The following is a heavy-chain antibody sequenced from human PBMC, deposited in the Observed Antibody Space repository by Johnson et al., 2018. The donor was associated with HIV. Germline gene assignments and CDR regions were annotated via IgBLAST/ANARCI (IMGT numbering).Heavy chain of an antibody. Sequence: VQVLESGGGVVQPGGSLRLSCAASGFTFSSYGMHWVRQAPGKGLEWVAVISYDGSNKYYADSVKGRFTISRDNSKNTLYLQMNSLRAEDTAMYYCARQFRSVGAPDAFDIWGQGTMVTVSS. D-gene: IGHD1-26*01. CDR3: ARQFRSVGAPDAFDI. CDR2: ISYDGSNK. J-gene: IGHJ3*02. CDR1: GFTFSSYG. V-gene: IGHV3-33*05.